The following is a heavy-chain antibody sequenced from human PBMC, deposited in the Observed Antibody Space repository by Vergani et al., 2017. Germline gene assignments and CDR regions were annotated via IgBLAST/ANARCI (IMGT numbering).Heavy chain of an antibody. CDR1: GGSISSYY. D-gene: IGHD5-18*01. Sequence: QVQLQESGPGLVKPSETLSLTCTVSGGSISSYYWSWIRQPPGKGLEWIGYIYYSGSTNYNPSLNSRVTISVDTSKNQFSLKLSSVTAADTAVYYCARDPRGYSYGPFDYWGQGTLVTVSS. V-gene: IGHV4-59*01. CDR3: ARDPRGYSYGPFDY. CDR2: IYYSGST. J-gene: IGHJ4*02.